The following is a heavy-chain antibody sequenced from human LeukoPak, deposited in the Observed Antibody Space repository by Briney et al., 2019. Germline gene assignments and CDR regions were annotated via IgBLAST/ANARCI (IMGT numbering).Heavy chain of an antibody. CDR2: INTHGSST. CDR3: LAGYYYYYMDV. Sequence: GGSLRLSCAPLGFPLSNYWLPWARKAPGKGLGWVARINTHGSSTNYADSVKGRFTISRDNAKNTPYLQMTSLSAEDTAVYYALAGYYYYYMDVWGKGTTVTVSS. CDR1: GFPLSNYW. D-gene: IGHD6-13*01. V-gene: IGHV3-74*01. J-gene: IGHJ6*03.